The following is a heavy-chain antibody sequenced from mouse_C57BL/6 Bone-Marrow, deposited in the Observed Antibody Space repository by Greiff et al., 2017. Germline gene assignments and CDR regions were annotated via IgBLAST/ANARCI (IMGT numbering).Heavy chain of an antibody. D-gene: IGHD2-12*01. J-gene: IGHJ3*01. V-gene: IGHV5-4*01. CDR1: GFTFSSYA. Sequence: VQLKESGGGLVKPGGSLKLSCAASGFTFSSYAMSWVRQTPEKRLEWVATISDGGSYTYYPDNVKGRFTISRDNAKNNLYLQMSHLKSEDTAMYYCARVTILYPFAYWGQGTLVTVSA. CDR2: ISDGGSYT. CDR3: ARVTILYPFAY.